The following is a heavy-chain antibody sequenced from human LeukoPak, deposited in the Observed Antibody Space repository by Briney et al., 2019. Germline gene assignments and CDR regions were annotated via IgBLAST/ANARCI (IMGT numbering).Heavy chain of an antibody. J-gene: IGHJ5*02. CDR3: TRIQWLGEYNWFDP. CDR2: IRSKANFYAT. CDR1: GFTFSGSA. Sequence: GGSLRLSCAASGFTFSGSAMHWVRQASGKGLEWVGRIRSKANFYATAYAASVKGRFTISRDDSKNTAYLQMSSLKTEDTAVYYCTRIQWLGEYNWFDPWGQGTLVTVSS. V-gene: IGHV3-73*01. D-gene: IGHD6-19*01.